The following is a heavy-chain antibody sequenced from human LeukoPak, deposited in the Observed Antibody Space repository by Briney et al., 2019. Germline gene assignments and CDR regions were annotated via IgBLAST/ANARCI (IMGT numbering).Heavy chain of an antibody. CDR3: AKVSVVVVAATNDH. CDR2: ISGSGGST. D-gene: IGHD2-15*01. V-gene: IGHV3-23*01. J-gene: IGHJ4*02. Sequence: GGSLRLSCAASGFTFSSYAMSWVRQAPGKGLEWVSAISGSGGSTYYADSVKGRFTISRDNSKNTLYLQMNSLRAEDTAVYYCAKVSVVVVAATNDHWGQGTLVTVSS. CDR1: GFTFSSYA.